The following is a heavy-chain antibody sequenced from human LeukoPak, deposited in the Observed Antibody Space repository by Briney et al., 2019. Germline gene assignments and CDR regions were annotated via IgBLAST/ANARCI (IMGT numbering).Heavy chain of an antibody. CDR2: ISYDGSNK. CDR1: GFTFSSYA. CDR3: ARVSTVTTFYYYGMDV. D-gene: IGHD4-17*01. V-gene: IGHV3-30-3*01. J-gene: IGHJ6*02. Sequence: GGSLRLSCAASGFTFSSYAMHWVRQAPGKWLEWVAVISYDGSNKYYADSVKGRFTISRDNSKNTLYLQMNSLRAEDTAVYYCARVSTVTTFYYYGMDVWGQGTTVTVSS.